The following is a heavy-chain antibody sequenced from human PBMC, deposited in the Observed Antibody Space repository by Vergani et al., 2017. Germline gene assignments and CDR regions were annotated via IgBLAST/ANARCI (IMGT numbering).Heavy chain of an antibody. V-gene: IGHV2-5*01. J-gene: IGHJ4*02. D-gene: IGHD3-22*01. CDR2: IYCNDDR. Sequence: QITLRESGPSVVKPTQTLTLTCSFSGFSLSTSGMGVGWIRQPPGKALEWLAVIYCNDDRLYSPSLKIRLTITKDTSKNHVVLTMTNMDPADTATYYCARTLSDSRGYYLDYWGQGTLVTVSS. CDR1: GFSLSTSGMG. CDR3: ARTLSDSRGYYLDY.